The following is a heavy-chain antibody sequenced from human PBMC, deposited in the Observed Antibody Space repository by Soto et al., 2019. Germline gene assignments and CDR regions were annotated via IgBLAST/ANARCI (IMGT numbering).Heavy chain of an antibody. J-gene: IGHJ6*02. CDR3: ARFVSGDGYNLFHSNYGASLDYGMDV. CDR2: IYYSGST. CDR1: GGSISSSSYY. D-gene: IGHD5-12*01. V-gene: IGHV4-39*01. Sequence: SETLSLTCTVSGGSISSSSYYWGWIRQPPGKGLEWIGSIYYSGSTYYNPSLKSRVTISVDTSKNQFSLKLSSVTAADTAVYYCARFVSGDGYNLFHSNYGASLDYGMDVWGQGTTVTVSS.